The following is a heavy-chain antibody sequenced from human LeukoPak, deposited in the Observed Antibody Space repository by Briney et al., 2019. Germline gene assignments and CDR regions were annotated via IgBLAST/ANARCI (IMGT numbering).Heavy chain of an antibody. J-gene: IGHJ5*02. D-gene: IGHD3-10*01. Sequence: KTSETLSLTCTVSGGSISSYYWSWIRQPPGKGLEWIGYIYYSGSTNYNPSLKSRVTISVDTSKNQFSLKLSSVTAADTAVYYCASFSYGSGSYTGYNWFDPWGQGTLVTVS. CDR1: GGSISSYY. V-gene: IGHV4-59*01. CDR3: ASFSYGSGSYTGYNWFDP. CDR2: IYYSGST.